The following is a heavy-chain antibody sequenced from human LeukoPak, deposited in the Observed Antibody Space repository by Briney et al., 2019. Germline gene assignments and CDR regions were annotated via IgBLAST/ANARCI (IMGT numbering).Heavy chain of an antibody. D-gene: IGHD6-25*01. CDR1: GGSISSYY. V-gene: IGHV4-59*01. Sequence: KPSETLSLTCTVSGGSISSYYWSWIRQPPGKGLEWIGYIYYSGSTNYNPSLKSRVTISVDTSKNQFSLKLSSVTAADTAVYYCVAAAAARDYWGQGTLVTVSS. CDR3: VAAAAARDY. J-gene: IGHJ4*02. CDR2: IYYSGST.